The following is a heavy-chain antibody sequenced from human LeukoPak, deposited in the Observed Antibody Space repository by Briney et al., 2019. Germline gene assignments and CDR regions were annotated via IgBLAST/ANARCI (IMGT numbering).Heavy chain of an antibody. Sequence: GGSLRLSCAASGFALSKYRMSWVRQAPGKGLEWVANIKQDESEKYYVDSVKGRFTISRDNADNSLHLQMNSLKVEDTAVYYCAISANGGNSFWNYWGQGTLVTVSS. CDR2: IKQDESEK. J-gene: IGHJ4*02. V-gene: IGHV3-7*03. CDR3: AISANGGNSFWNY. D-gene: IGHD4-23*01. CDR1: GFALSKYR.